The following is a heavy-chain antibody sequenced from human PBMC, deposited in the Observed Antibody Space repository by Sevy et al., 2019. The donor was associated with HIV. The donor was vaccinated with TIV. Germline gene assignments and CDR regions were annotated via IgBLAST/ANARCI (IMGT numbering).Heavy chain of an antibody. V-gene: IGHV3-48*01. CDR1: GFTFSSYR. CDR2: ISRSSTTI. D-gene: IGHD2-15*01. Sequence: GGSLRLSCSASGFTFSSYRLAWVRQAPGKGLEWISYISRSSTTIYYADSVRGRFTISRDNAKNSLYLQMNSLRGEDTAVYYCTREDIVLGEDNYYGMDVWGHGTTVTVSS. CDR3: TREDIVLGEDNYYGMDV. J-gene: IGHJ6*02.